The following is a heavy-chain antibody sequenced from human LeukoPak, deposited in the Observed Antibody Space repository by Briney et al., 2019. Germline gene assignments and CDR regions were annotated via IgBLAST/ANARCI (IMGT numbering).Heavy chain of an antibody. V-gene: IGHV3-7*01. Sequence: TGGSLRLSCAASGFTFSSYWMSWVRQAPGKGLEWVANIKKDGSEKYYVDSVKGRFTISRDNAKNSLYLQMNSLRAEDTAVYYCATFSPDPSITYYYDSSGYIFDYWGQGTLVTVSS. CDR1: GFTFSSYW. CDR3: ATFSPDPSITYYYDSSGYIFDY. CDR2: IKKDGSEK. J-gene: IGHJ4*02. D-gene: IGHD3-22*01.